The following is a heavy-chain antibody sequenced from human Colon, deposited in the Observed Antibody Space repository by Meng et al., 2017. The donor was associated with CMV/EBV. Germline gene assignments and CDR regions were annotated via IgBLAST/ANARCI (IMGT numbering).Heavy chain of an antibody. V-gene: IGHV1-69*05. CDR3: ARLNGGNSGDWFDP. Sequence: SVKVSCKASGGTFSSYAISWVRQAPGQGLEWMGGIIPIFGTANYAQKFQGRVTMTTDPSTTTAYMELRNLRSDDTAVYYCARLNGGNSGDWFDPWGQGTLVTVSS. J-gene: IGHJ5*02. CDR2: IIPIFGTA. D-gene: IGHD4-23*01. CDR1: GGTFSSYA.